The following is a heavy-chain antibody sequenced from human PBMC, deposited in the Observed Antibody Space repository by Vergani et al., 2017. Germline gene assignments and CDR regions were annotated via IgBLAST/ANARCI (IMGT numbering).Heavy chain of an antibody. CDR1: GFTVSSNY. J-gene: IGHJ4*02. CDR2: ISGSGGST. Sequence: EVQLVESGGGLIQPGGSLRLSCAASGFTVSSNYMSWVRQAPGKGLEWVSVISGSGGSTYYADSVKGRFTISRDNSKNTLYLQMNSLRAEDTAVYYCAKAGARWLQLRGAYYFDYWGQGTLVTVSS. CDR3: AKAGARWLQLRGAYYFDY. D-gene: IGHD5-24*01. V-gene: IGHV3-23*04.